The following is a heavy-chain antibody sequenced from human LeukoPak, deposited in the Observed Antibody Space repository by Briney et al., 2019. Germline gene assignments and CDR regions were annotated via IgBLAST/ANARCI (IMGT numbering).Heavy chain of an antibody. D-gene: IGHD2-2*01. J-gene: IGHJ4*02. CDR3: ARGFLPSWTYYFDY. Sequence: GGSLRLSCAASGFTFSSYAMSWVRQAPGKGLEWVSAISGSGGSTYYADSVKGRFTISRDNSKNTLYLQMNSLRAEDTAVYYCARGFLPSWTYYFDYWGQGTLVTVSS. CDR2: ISGSGGST. CDR1: GFTFSSYA. V-gene: IGHV3-23*01.